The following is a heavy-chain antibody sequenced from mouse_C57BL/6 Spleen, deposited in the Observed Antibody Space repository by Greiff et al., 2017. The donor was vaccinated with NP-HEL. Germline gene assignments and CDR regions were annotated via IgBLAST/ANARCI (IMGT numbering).Heavy chain of an antibody. V-gene: IGHV5-17*01. J-gene: IGHJ4*01. CDR2: ISSGSSTI. D-gene: IGHD2-1*01. CDR3: AREGLYYGNFLYAMDY. Sequence: EVHLVESGGGLVKPGGSLKLSCAASGFTFSDYGMHWVRQAPEKGLEWVAYISSGSSTIYYADTVKGRFTISRDNAKNTLFLQMTSLRSEDTAMYYCAREGLYYGNFLYAMDYWGQGTSVTVSS. CDR1: GFTFSDYG.